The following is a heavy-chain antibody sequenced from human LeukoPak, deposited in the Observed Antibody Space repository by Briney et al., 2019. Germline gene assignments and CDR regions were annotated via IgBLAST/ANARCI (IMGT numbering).Heavy chain of an antibody. V-gene: IGHV3-66*01. Sequence: GGSLRLSCAASGFTFSSYWMSWVRQAPGKGLEWVSIIYTGGSTYYADSVKGRFTISRDTSKNTLYLQMNSLRAEDTAMYYCAKDGIYDEGFDSWGQGTLVTVSS. CDR3: AKDGIYDEGFDS. J-gene: IGHJ4*02. D-gene: IGHD3-22*01. CDR2: IYTGGST. CDR1: GFTFSSYW.